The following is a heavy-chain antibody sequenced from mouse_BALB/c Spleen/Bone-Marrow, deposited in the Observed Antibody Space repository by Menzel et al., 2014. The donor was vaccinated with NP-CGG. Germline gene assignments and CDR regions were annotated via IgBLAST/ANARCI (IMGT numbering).Heavy chain of an antibody. CDR3: TRLTYYGLSDY. CDR1: GFDFSRYW. J-gene: IGHJ2*01. D-gene: IGHD1-2*01. V-gene: IGHV4-1*02. Sequence: EVMLVESGGGLVQPGGSLKLSCTASGFDFSRYWTSWVRQAPGKGLQWIGEINPESSTINYTPSLKDKFIISRDNAKNTLYLQMSKVRSEDTALYYCTRLTYYGLSDYWGQGTTLTVSS. CDR2: INPESSTI.